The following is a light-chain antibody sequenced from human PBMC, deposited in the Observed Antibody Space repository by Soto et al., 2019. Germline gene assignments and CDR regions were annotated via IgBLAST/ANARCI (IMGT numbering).Light chain of an antibody. J-gene: IGLJ2*01. CDR1: SSDVGGYNY. V-gene: IGLV2-14*01. Sequence: SVLTQPASVSGSPGQSITISCSGTSSDVGGYNYVSWHQQHPGKAPKLMIYDVSNRPSGVSNRFSGSKSGNTASLTISGLQPEDEADYYCSSYTRSSTLVVFGGGTQLTVL. CDR3: SSYTRSSTLVV. CDR2: DVS.